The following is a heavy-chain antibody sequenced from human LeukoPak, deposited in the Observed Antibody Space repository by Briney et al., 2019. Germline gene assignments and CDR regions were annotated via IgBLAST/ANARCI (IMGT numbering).Heavy chain of an antibody. CDR1: GGTFSSYA. J-gene: IGHJ3*02. CDR3: AEGSYPPCCSGGSCYFDDAFDI. Sequence: SVKVSCKASGGTFSSYAISWVRQAPGQGLEWMGRIIPILGIANYAQKFQGRVTITADKSTSTAYMELSSLRSEDTAVYYCAEGSYPPCCSGGSCYFDDAFDIWGQGTMVTVSS. CDR2: IIPILGIA. V-gene: IGHV1-69*04. D-gene: IGHD2-15*01.